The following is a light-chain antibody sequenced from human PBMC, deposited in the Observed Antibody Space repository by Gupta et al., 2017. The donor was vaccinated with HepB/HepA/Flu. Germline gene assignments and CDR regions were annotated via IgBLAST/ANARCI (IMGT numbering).Light chain of an antibody. V-gene: IGKV3-15*01. CDR2: GAS. CDR1: HRVSAN. J-gene: IGKJ4*01. CDR3: QQYNMWPLT. Sequence: EIVMPQSPATLSVSPGERATLSCRASHRVSANLAWYQQKPGQAPRLLIYGASSRATGIPDRFSGTGSGTEFTLNIAGLQSEDSAVYYCQQYNMWPLTFGGGTKLEI.